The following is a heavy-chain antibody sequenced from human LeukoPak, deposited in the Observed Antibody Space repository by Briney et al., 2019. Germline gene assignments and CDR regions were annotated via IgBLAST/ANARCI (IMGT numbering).Heavy chain of an antibody. CDR1: GFTFSNYA. CDR3: AKDGYIVVVTAIPNWFDP. D-gene: IGHD2-21*02. CDR2: ISGSGGST. Sequence: GGSLRLSCAASGFTFSNYAMNWVRQAPGKGLEWVSAISGSGGSTYYADSVKGRFTISRDNSKNTLYLQMNSLRAEDTAVYYCAKDGYIVVVTAIPNWFDPWGQGTLVTVSS. J-gene: IGHJ5*02. V-gene: IGHV3-23*01.